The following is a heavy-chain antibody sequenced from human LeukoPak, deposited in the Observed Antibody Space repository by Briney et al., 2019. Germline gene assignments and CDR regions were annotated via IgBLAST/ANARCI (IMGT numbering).Heavy chain of an antibody. J-gene: IGHJ4*02. CDR1: GFTFNSYA. CDR3: AKDPAPIKSSGYWVY. Sequence: GGSLRLSCAASGFTFNSYAMSWVRQAPGKGLEWVSVISGSCGSTYYADPVKGRFTISRDNSKNTLYLQMSSLRAEDTAVYYCAKDPAPIKSSGYWVYWGQGTLVTVSS. D-gene: IGHD3-22*01. CDR2: ISGSCGST. V-gene: IGHV3-23*01.